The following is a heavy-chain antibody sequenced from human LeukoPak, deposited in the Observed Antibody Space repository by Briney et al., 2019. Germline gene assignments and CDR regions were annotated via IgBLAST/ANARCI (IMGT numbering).Heavy chain of an antibody. D-gene: IGHD6-19*01. J-gene: IGHJ4*02. V-gene: IGHV4-59*08. CDR2: IYYSGNT. CDR3: ARHWGQYSSGRQHFDY. CDR1: GGSISSYY. Sequence: SETLSLTCTVSGGSISSYYWSWIRQPPGKGLEWIEYIYYSGNTNYNPSLKSRVTISVDSSKNQFSLKLSSVTAADTAVYYCARHWGQYSSGRQHFDYWGQGTLVTVSS.